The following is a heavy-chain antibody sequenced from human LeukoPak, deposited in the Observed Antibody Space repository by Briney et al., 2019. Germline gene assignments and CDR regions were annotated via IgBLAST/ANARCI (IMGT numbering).Heavy chain of an antibody. CDR3: ARGGTVTTNDAFDI. J-gene: IGHJ3*02. CDR1: XXTXXSXA. Sequence: SXXXSXXTXXSXAIXXVRQAPGQGLEWMGRIIPILGIANYAQKFQGRVTITADKSTSTAYMELSSLRSEDTAVYYCARGGTVTTNDAFDIWGQGTMVTVSS. D-gene: IGHD4-17*01. V-gene: IGHV1-69*04. CDR2: IIPILGIA.